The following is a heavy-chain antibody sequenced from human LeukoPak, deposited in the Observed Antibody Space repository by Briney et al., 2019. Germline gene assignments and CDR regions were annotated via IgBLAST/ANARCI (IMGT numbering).Heavy chain of an antibody. J-gene: IGHJ4*02. Sequence: GGSLRLSCAASGFTFSSYSMNWVRQAPGKGLQWVSSISSSSSYIYYADSVKGRFTISRDNAKNSLYLQMNSLRAEDTAVYYCARADGSFTTPFDYGGQGTLVTVSS. D-gene: IGHD6-13*01. CDR1: GFTFSSYS. CDR3: ARADGSFTTPFDY. V-gene: IGHV3-21*01. CDR2: ISSSSSYI.